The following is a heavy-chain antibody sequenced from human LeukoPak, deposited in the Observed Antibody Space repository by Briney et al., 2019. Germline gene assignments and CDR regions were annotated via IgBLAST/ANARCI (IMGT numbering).Heavy chain of an antibody. Sequence: PGGSLRLSCVVSGFTLSSHGMHWVRQAPGKGLEWVAVISYDRGKKSYADSVKGRFTISRDDSKNTLYLQMDSLRVEDTTVYYCARDRAWDYLDSWDQGPLVTVSS. CDR2: ISYDRGKK. V-gene: IGHV3-30*03. CDR3: ARDRAWDYLDS. CDR1: GFTLSSHG. D-gene: IGHD1-26*01. J-gene: IGHJ4*02.